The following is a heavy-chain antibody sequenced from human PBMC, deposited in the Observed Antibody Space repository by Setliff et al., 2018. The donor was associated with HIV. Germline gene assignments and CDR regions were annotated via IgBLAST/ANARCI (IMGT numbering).Heavy chain of an antibody. V-gene: IGHV4-39*01. J-gene: IGHJ4*02. CDR1: GGSISSSSYY. Sequence: SETLFLTCTVSGGSISSSSYYWGWIRQPPGKGLEWIGSIYYSGSTYYNPSLKSRVTISVDTSKNQFSLKLSSVTAADTAVYYCASPTSDLYSGSPEWGQGTLVTVSS. CDR3: ASPTSDLYSGSPE. D-gene: IGHD1-26*01. CDR2: IYYSGST.